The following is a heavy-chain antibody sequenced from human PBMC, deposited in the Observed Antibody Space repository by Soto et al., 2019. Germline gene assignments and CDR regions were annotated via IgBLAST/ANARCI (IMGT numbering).Heavy chain of an antibody. CDR2: IIPILGIA. V-gene: IGHV1-69*02. CDR1: GGTFSSYT. D-gene: IGHD5-12*01. CDR3: ARGIRYGRHSGLGDAFDI. J-gene: IGHJ3*02. Sequence: SVKVSCKASGGTFSSYTISWVRQAPGQGLEWMGRIIPILGIANYAQKFQGRVTITADKSTSTAYMELSSLRSEDTAVYYCARGIRYGRHSGLGDAFDIWGQGTMVTVS.